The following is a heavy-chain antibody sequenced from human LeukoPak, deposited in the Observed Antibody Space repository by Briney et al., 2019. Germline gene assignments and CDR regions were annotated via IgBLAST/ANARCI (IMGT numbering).Heavy chain of an antibody. V-gene: IGHV3-74*03. CDR1: GFTFSSYC. CDR3: ARGGGIYGLWDY. Sequence: GGSLRLFCAACGFTFSSYCMHWVRQAPGKGLVWVSRIYSDGSSYTADSVKGRFTISGDNAKDTLYLQMNSLRVEDTAVYYCARGGGIYGLWDYWGQGTLVTVSS. CDR2: IYSDGSSY. J-gene: IGHJ4*02. D-gene: IGHD1-26*01.